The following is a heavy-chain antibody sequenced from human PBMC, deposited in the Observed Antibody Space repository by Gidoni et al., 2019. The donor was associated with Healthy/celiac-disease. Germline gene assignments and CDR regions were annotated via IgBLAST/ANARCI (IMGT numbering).Heavy chain of an antibody. V-gene: IGHV1-46*01. CDR2: SPSGGST. Sequence: SPSGGSTSYAQKFQGRVTMTRDTSTSTVHMELSSLRSEDTAVYYCARADYDSSGYYFDYWGQGTLVTVSS. D-gene: IGHD3-22*01. J-gene: IGHJ4*02. CDR3: ARADYDSSGYYFDY.